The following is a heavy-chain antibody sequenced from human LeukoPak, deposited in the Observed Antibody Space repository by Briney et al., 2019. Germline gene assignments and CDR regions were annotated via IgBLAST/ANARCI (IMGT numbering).Heavy chain of an antibody. V-gene: IGHV4-39*01. CDR1: GGSISSSSYY. Sequence: PSETLSLTCTVSGGSISSSSYYWGWIRQPPGKGLEWIGSIYYSGSTYYNPSLKSRVTISVDTSKNQFSLKLSSVTAADTAVYYCARSSWARDAFDIWGQGTMVTVSS. CDR3: ARSSWARDAFDI. J-gene: IGHJ3*02. CDR2: IYYSGST.